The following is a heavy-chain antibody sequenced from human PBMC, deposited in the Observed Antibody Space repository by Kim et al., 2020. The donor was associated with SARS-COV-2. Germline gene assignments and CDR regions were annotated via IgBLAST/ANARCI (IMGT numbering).Heavy chain of an antibody. CDR2: ISGSGGST. Sequence: GGSLRLSCAASGFTFSSFAMNWVRQPPGKGLEWISIISGSGGSTYYAESVKGRFTISRDNSKNTLFLQMNSLRAEDTAIYYCAKDVHGEEEGGIFDYWGQGSLVTVSS. J-gene: IGHJ4*02. D-gene: IGHD4-17*01. V-gene: IGHV3-23*01. CDR1: GFTFSSFA. CDR3: AKDVHGEEEGGIFDY.